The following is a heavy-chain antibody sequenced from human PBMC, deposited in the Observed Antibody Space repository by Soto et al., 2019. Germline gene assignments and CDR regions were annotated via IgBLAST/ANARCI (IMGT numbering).Heavy chain of an antibody. CDR2: IYYSGST. V-gene: IGHV4-59*01. CDR1: GGCSISYY. CDR3: ARDRAEREGYSGFGEWANYYYYYGMDV. D-gene: IGHD3-10*01. J-gene: IGHJ6*02. Sequence: SEALSGTSAVPGGCSISYYRSWIRQPPGKGLEWIGYIYYSGSTNYNPSLKSRVTISVDTSKNQFSLKLSSVTAADTAVYYCARDRAEREGYSGFGEWANYYYYYGMDVWGQGTTVTVSS.